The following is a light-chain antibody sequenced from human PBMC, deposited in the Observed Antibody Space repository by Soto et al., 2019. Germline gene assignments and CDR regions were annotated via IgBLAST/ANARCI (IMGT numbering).Light chain of an antibody. Sequence: EIVMTQSPATLSVSPGERATLSCRASQSVSSNLAWYQQKPSQAPRLLIYGAYTMATGIPARFSGSGSGTEVTLTISSLQSEDVAVYYFQEYNNWPPWTFGNETTVEIK. CDR1: QSVSSN. CDR2: GAY. V-gene: IGKV3-15*01. J-gene: IGKJ1*01. CDR3: QEYNNWPPWT.